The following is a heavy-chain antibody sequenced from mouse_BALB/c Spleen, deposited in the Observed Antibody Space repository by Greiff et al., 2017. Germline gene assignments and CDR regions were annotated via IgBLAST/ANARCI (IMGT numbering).Heavy chain of an antibody. J-gene: IGHJ1*01. V-gene: IGHV1-31*01. CDR1: GYSFTGYY. CDR2: INPYNGAT. Sequence: VQLQQSGPELVKPGASVKISCKASGYSFTGYYMHWVKQSHVKSLEWIGRINPYNGATSYNQNFKDKASLTVDKSSSTAYMELHSLTSEDSAVYYCARLRDEYRYFDVWGAGTTVTVSA. CDR3: ARLRDEYRYFDV.